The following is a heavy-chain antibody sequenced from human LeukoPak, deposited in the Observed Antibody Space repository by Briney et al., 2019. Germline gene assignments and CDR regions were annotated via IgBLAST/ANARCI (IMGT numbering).Heavy chain of an antibody. CDR1: GFTFSMYG. J-gene: IGHJ6*03. CDR2: ISADGSGK. CDR3: ARGYDSNLDYYYYMDV. D-gene: IGHD3-16*01. V-gene: IGHV3-30*03. Sequence: GGSLRLSCVISGFTFSMYGMHWVRQAPGKGLEWVAVISADGSGKNYVDSVEGRFTISRDNSKNTLYLQMNSLRAEDTAVYFCARGYDSNLDYYYYMDVWGKGTTVTVSS.